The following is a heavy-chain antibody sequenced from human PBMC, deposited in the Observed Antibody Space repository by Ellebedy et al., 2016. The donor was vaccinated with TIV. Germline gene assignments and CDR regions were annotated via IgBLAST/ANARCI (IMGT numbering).Heavy chain of an antibody. Sequence: GESLKISCAASGFTFSRYDMHWVRQATGKGLEWVSTIATTGDTYYPGSVKGRFTTSRDNSKNTVYLEIDSLRLEDTGVYYCAKEKELWFRWLDYWGQGTLVTVSA. D-gene: IGHD5-18*01. V-gene: IGHV3-13*01. CDR1: GFTFSRYD. CDR3: AKEKELWFRWLDY. J-gene: IGHJ4*02. CDR2: IATTGDT.